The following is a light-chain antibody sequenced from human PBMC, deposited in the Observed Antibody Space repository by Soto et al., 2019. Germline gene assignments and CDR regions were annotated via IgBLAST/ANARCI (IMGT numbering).Light chain of an antibody. V-gene: IGLV1-44*01. CDR1: SSNIGRNS. CDR3: AAWDDNLNGL. CDR2: GTN. Sequence: QSVLIQPPSASGTPGQRVTIFCSGSSSNIGRNSVNWFRHLPGTAPKLLIYGTNQRPSGVPDRFSGSKSGTSASLAISGLQSEDEGDYYCAAWDDNLNGLFGGGTKLTVL. J-gene: IGLJ2*01.